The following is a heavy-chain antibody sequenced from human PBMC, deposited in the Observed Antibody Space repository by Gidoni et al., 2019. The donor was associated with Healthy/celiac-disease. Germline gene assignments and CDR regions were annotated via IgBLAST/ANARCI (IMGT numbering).Heavy chain of an antibody. V-gene: IGHV3-7*03. CDR3: ARAHSGYDDFDY. CDR1: GFTFSSYW. D-gene: IGHD5-12*01. CDR2: IKQDGSEK. Sequence: AASGFTFSSYWMSWVRQAPGKGLEWVANIKQDGSEKYYVDSVKGRFTISRDNAKNSLYLQMNSLRAEDTAVYYCARAHSGYDDFDYWGQGTLVTVSS. J-gene: IGHJ4*02.